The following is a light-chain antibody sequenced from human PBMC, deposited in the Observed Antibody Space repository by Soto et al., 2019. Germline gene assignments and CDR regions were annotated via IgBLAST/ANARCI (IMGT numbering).Light chain of an antibody. CDR1: QSITSSN. V-gene: IGKV3-20*01. Sequence: EIVLTQAPGTLSLSQGERATLSCRASQSITSSNLAWYQQKPGQAPRLLIYGASSRATGIPDRFSGSGSGTDFTLTISRLEPEDFAVYYCHQYGTSQRTFGQGTKVDIK. J-gene: IGKJ1*01. CDR3: HQYGTSQRT. CDR2: GAS.